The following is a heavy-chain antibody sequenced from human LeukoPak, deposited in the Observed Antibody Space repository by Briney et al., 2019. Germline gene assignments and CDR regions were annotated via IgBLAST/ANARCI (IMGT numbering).Heavy chain of an antibody. Sequence: GASVKVSCKASGFTLTNFDINWVRQATGQGLEWMGWMNSNTGNTGYAQEFQGGVTMTRDTSIGTAYMELTNLRSEDTAVYYCARGRRGSSGPWSWYLDLWGRGTLVTASS. CDR3: ARGRRGSSGPWSWYLDL. CDR1: GFTLTNFD. CDR2: MNSNTGNT. V-gene: IGHV1-8*01. J-gene: IGHJ2*01. D-gene: IGHD3-22*01.